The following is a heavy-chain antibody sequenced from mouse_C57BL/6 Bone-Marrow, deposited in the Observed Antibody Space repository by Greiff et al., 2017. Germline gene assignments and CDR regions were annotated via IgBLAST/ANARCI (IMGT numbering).Heavy chain of an antibody. CDR2: IDPENGDT. V-gene: IGHV14-4*01. Sequence: VQLQQSGAELVRPGASVKLSCTASGFNIKGDYMHWVKQRPEQGLEWIGWIDPENGDTEYAPKFQGKATLTADTSSNTAYLQLSSLTSEDTAVXSCSPGRHWYFDVWGTGTTVTVSS. CDR1: GFNIKGDY. D-gene: IGHD1-1*01. J-gene: IGHJ1*03. CDR3: SPGRHWYFDV.